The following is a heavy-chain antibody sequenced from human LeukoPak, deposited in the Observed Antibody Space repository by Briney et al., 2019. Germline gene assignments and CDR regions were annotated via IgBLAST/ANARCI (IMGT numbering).Heavy chain of an antibody. CDR1: GGSFSGYY. D-gene: IGHD4-17*01. V-gene: IGHV4-34*01. CDR3: ARDDYGDYYFDY. CDR2: INHSGST. J-gene: IGHJ4*02. Sequence: SETLSLTCAVYGGSFSGYYWSWIRQPPGKGLEWIGEINHSGSTNYNPSLKSRVTISVDTSKNQFSLKLSSVTAADTAVYYCARDDYGDYYFDYWGQGTLVTVSS.